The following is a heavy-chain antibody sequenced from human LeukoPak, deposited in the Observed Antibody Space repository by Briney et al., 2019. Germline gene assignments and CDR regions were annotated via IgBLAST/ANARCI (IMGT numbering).Heavy chain of an antibody. J-gene: IGHJ4*02. Sequence: GGSLRLSCAASGFSFSTAAMHWVRQAPGKGLEWVALMSYDGRFRYYADSVKGRFTISRDNSKNTLYLQMNSLRDGGTALYYCARDWPPLDYWGQGILVTVSS. CDR2: MSYDGRFR. CDR3: ARDWPPLDY. CDR1: GFSFSTAA. V-gene: IGHV3-30*04.